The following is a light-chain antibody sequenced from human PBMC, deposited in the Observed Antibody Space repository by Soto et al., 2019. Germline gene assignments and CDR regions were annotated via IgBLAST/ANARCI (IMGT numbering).Light chain of an antibody. CDR3: QQYHSYPWT. Sequence: DIQMTQSPSTLSASVGDRVTITCRASQSISSWLAWYQQKPGKAPKLLIYKTSSLESGVPSRFSGSGSGTEFTLTISRLQPDDFATYYSQQYHSYPWTFGQGTKVEIK. CDR2: KTS. CDR1: QSISSW. J-gene: IGKJ1*01. V-gene: IGKV1-5*03.